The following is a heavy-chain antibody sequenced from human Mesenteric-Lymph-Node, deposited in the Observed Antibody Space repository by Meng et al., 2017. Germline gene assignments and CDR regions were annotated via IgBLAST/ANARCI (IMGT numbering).Heavy chain of an antibody. CDR3: ASASRWMAYYDSSGYYPPFYY. D-gene: IGHD3-22*01. CDR1: GYTFTGYY. V-gene: IGHV1-69*08. CDR2: IIPILGTA. Sequence: SVKVSCKASGYTFTGYYIHWVRQAPGQGLEWMGRIIPILGTANYAQKFQGRVTITADKSTNTAYMELSSLRSEDTAVYYCASASRWMAYYDSSGYYPPFYYWGQGTLVTVSS. J-gene: IGHJ4*02.